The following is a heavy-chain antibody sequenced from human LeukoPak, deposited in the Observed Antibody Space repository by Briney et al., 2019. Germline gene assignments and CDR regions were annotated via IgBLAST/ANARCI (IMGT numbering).Heavy chain of an antibody. J-gene: IGHJ4*02. D-gene: IGHD3-16*01. CDR3: AVGGGYLDQYGNDY. Sequence: PSETLSLTCAVSGGSISSGGYSWSWIRQPPGKGLEWIGYIYHSGSTYYNPSLKSRVTISVDRSKNQFSLKLSSVTAADTAVYYCAVGGGYLDQYGNDYWGQGTLVTVSS. CDR2: IYHSGST. V-gene: IGHV4-30-2*01. CDR1: GGSISSGGYS.